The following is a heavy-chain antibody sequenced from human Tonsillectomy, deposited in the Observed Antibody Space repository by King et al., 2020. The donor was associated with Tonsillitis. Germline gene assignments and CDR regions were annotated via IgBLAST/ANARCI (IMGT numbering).Heavy chain of an antibody. CDR2: SYLDDDM. V-gene: IGHV2-5*05. D-gene: IGHD3-22*01. J-gene: IGHJ4*02. CDR3: AHRGLTYDSSGFILHYFDY. Sequence: ITLKESWPTLVKATQTLTLTLTCAGFLLSSRGLGLGWISEPPGWPLEWFDLSYLDDDMRYVPSLNSSLTVTKETSKHQVVLTMTNMDPVDTTTYYCAHRGLTYDSSGFILHYFDYWGQGTLVTVSS. CDR1: GFLLSSRGLG.